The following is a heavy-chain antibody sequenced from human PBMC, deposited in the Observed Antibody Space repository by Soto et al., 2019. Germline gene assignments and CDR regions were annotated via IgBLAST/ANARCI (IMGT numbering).Heavy chain of an antibody. J-gene: IGHJ6*02. CDR1: GSTFSSSA. CDR3: ARDRGPDGNYYYGRDF. D-gene: IGHD1-26*01. V-gene: IGHV1-69*01. Sequence: QVQLVQSGAEVKKPGSSVKVSCKASGSTFSSSAISWVRQAPGQGIEWMGGVIPIFGTANYAQKFQGRVTINADESTSTADRELSRLRTEDTAVYYCARDRGPDGNYYYGRDFWGQGTTVTVAS. CDR2: VIPIFGTA.